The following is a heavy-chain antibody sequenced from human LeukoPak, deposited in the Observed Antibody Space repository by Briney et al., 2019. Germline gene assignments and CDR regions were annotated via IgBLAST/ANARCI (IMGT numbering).Heavy chain of an antibody. CDR3: ASGYNGWFDP. V-gene: IGHV4-39*01. J-gene: IGHJ5*02. CDR2: IYYSGST. CDR1: GGSISSSSYY. Sequence: SETLSLTCTVSGGSISSSSYYWGWIRQPPGKGLEWIGSIYYSGSTYYNPSLKSRVTISVDTSKNQFSLKLSSVTAADTAVYYCASGYNGWFDPWGQGTLVTVSS. D-gene: IGHD1-1*01.